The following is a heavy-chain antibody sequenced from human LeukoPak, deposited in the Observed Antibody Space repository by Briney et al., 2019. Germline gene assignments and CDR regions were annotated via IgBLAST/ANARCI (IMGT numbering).Heavy chain of an antibody. Sequence: SETLSLTCTVSGGSISSYYWSWIRQPPGKGLEWLGYIYYSGSTNYNPSLKSRVTISVDTSKNQFSLKLSSVTAADTAVYYCARVGGSSSWYGDYYYGMDVWGQGTTATVSS. V-gene: IGHV4-59*01. J-gene: IGHJ6*02. CDR2: IYYSGST. CDR3: ARVGGSSSWYGDYYYGMDV. D-gene: IGHD6-13*01. CDR1: GGSISSYY.